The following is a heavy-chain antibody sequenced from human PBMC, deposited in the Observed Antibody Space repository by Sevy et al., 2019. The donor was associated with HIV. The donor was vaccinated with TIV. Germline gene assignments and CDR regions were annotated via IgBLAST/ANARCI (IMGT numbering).Heavy chain of an antibody. CDR1: GYTLNEVF. CDR3: ATGDTIVGGSDPQFDY. V-gene: IGHV1-24*01. CDR2: FDPEDGER. J-gene: IGHJ4*02. Sequence: ASVKVSCKVSGYTLNEVFMHWVRQAPGKGLEWMGGFDPEDGERIYAQEFQGRVTVTEDTSTDTAYMVLSSLRSEDTAVYYCATGDTIVGGSDPQFDYWGQGTLVTVSS. D-gene: IGHD1-26*01.